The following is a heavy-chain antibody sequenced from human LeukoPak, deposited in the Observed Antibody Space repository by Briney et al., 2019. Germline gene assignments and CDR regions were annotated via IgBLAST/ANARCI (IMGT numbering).Heavy chain of an antibody. Sequence: PGGSLRLFCAASGFTFDDYGMSWVRQAPGKGLEWVSGINWNGGSTGYADSVKGRFTISRDNAKNSLYLQMNSLGAEDTALYYCARDSSSSYYYYYYYMDVWGKGTTVTVSS. V-gene: IGHV3-20*04. CDR2: INWNGGST. CDR3: ARDSSSSYYYYYYYMDV. D-gene: IGHD6-6*01. CDR1: GFTFDDYG. J-gene: IGHJ6*03.